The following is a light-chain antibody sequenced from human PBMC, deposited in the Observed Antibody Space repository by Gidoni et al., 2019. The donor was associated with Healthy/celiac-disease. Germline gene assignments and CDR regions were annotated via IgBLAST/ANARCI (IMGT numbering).Light chain of an antibody. CDR1: PSISSW. CDR3: QQYNSYSYT. CDR2: DAS. V-gene: IGKV1-5*01. J-gene: IGKJ2*01. Sequence: DIQMTQSPSTLSASVGDRVTMTCRASPSISSWLAWYQQKPGKAPKLLIYDASSLESGVPSRFSGSGSGTEFTPTISSLQPDDFATYYCQQYNSYSYTFGQGTKLEIK.